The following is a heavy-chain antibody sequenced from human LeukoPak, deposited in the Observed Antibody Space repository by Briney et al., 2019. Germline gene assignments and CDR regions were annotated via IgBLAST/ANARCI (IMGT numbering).Heavy chain of an antibody. D-gene: IGHD6-13*01. CDR2: IYTSGST. CDR1: GGSISSDC. Sequence: SETPSLTCTVSGGSISSDCWSWIRQPPGKGLEWIGRIYTSGSTNYNPSLKSRVTMSVDTSKNQFSLKLSSVTAADTAVYYCARALAAAGFDYWGQGTLVTVSS. J-gene: IGHJ4*02. CDR3: ARALAAAGFDY. V-gene: IGHV4-4*07.